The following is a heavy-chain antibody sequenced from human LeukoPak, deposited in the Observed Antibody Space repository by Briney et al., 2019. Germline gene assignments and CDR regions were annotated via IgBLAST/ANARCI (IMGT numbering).Heavy chain of an antibody. J-gene: IGHJ4*02. CDR2: IDPSDSYT. CDR3: ARSEMATMGAPFDY. V-gene: IGHV5-10-1*01. Sequence: GESLKISCKGSGYRFTSYWISWVRQMPGKGLEWMGRIDPSDSYTSYSPSFQGHVTISADKSISTAYLQWSSLKASDTAMYYCARSEMATMGAPFDYWGQGTLVTVSS. D-gene: IGHD5-24*01. CDR1: GYRFTSYW.